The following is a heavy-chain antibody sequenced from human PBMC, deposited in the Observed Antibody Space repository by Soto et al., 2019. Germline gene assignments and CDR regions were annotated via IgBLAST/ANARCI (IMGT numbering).Heavy chain of an antibody. CDR2: IYYSGST. D-gene: IGHD5-12*01. CDR3: ARARLRAVYAFDI. V-gene: IGHV4-31*03. Sequence: PLPLTCTSSGLSVSSGAYCLTWNRQRPGKGLEWIGYIYYSGSTYYSPSLKSRLSISLDTSKNQFSLRLSSVTAADTAMYYCARARLRAVYAFDIWGQGTMVTVSS. CDR1: GLSVSSGAYC. J-gene: IGHJ3*02.